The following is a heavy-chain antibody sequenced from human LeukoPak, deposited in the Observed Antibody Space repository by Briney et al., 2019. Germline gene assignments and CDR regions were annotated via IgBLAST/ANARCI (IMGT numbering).Heavy chain of an antibody. CDR3: ARGGSSGWFDP. D-gene: IGHD1-26*01. V-gene: IGHV4-59*12. CDR2: MFHSGST. J-gene: IGHJ5*02. CDR1: GGSFSGYY. Sequence: SETLSLTCAVYGGSFSGYYWSWIRQPPGKGLEFIGYMFHSGSTNYNPSLKSRVITSLDTSKNQFSLKLSSVTAADTAVYYCARGGSSGWFDPWGQGTLVTVSS.